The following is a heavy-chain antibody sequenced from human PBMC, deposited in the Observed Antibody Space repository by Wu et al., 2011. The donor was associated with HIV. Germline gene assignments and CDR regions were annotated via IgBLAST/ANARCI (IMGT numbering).Heavy chain of an antibody. J-gene: IGHJ4*02. CDR2: INTYNDKT. Sequence: QVQLVQSGTEVEKPGASVKVSCEAFGYTFSSYGIGWVRQAPGQGLELMGWINTYNDKTNYAQKFQGRVTMTTDTFTKTVYMELRNLRSDDTAVFYCARVREWFGEFAKGVLGFWGQGTLVSVSS. V-gene: IGHV1-18*01. D-gene: IGHD3-10*01. CDR1: GYTFSSYG. CDR3: ARVREWFGEFAKGVLGF.